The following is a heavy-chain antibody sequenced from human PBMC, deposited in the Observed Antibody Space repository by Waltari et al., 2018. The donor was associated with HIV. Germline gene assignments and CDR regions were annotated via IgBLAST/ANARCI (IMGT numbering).Heavy chain of an antibody. CDR2: MYFGGTT. CDR3: ARDPVDGSGSYRMDV. V-gene: IGHV3-53*01. D-gene: IGHD3-10*01. J-gene: IGHJ6*02. CDR1: GFLVRPTH. Sequence: EVQLVESGGGLIQPGGSLRLSCAASGFLVRPTHXNWGRQAPGKGLEWVSLMYFGGTTFYADSVKGRFTISRDTIKNTMYLQMDSLRAEDTAVYYCARDPVDGSGSYRMDVWGQGTTVTVSS.